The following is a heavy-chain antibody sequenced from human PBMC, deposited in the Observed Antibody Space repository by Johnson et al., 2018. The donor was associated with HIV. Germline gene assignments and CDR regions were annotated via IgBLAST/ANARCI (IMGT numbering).Heavy chain of an antibody. CDR1: GFTFSSYD. CDR2: IGTAGDT. V-gene: IGHV3-13*01. Sequence: VQLVESGGDLVQPGGSLRLSCAASGFTFSSYDMHWVRQATGKGLEWVSAIGTAGDTYYPGSVKGRFTISRDNAKNTLVLQMNSLRGEDTAVYYCTGDGPRDAFDIWGQGTVVIVSS. J-gene: IGHJ3*02. CDR3: TGDGPRDAFDI.